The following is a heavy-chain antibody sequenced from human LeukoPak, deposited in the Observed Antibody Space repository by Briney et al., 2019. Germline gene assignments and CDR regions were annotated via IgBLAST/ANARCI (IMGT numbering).Heavy chain of an antibody. CDR1: GGSISSGGYS. D-gene: IGHD1-1*01. Sequence: SQTLSLTCAVSGGSISSGGYSWSWIRQPPGKGLEWIGYIYYSGSTNYNPSLKSRVTISVDTSKNQFSLKLSSVTAADTAVYYCASGNWRYYFDYWGQGTLVTVSS. CDR2: IYYSGST. CDR3: ASGNWRYYFDY. J-gene: IGHJ4*02. V-gene: IGHV4-30-4*07.